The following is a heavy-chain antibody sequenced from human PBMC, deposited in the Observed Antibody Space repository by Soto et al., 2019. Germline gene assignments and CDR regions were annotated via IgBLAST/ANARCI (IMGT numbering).Heavy chain of an antibody. CDR3: AIYSSGWYPLDY. CDR1: GFTFSSYS. CDR2: IRNNRSII. J-gene: IGHJ4*02. D-gene: IGHD6-19*01. V-gene: IGHV3-30*02. Sequence: GGSLRLSCAASGFTFSSYSMNWVRQAPGKGLEWVAFIRNNRSIIYYGDSVKGRFTISRDDSKNTLYLQMNSLRAEDTAVYYCAIYSSGWYPLDYWGQGTLVTVSS.